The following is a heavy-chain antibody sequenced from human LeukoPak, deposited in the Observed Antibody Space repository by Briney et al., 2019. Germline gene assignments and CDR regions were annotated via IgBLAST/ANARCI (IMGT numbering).Heavy chain of an antibody. CDR3: ARSPPAAYCSGGSCYSYYFDY. CDR2: IYYSGST. V-gene: IGHV4-59*01. CDR1: GGSISSYY. J-gene: IGHJ4*02. D-gene: IGHD2-15*01. Sequence: SETLSLTCTVSGGSISSYYWSWIRQPPGKGLEWIGYIYYSGSTNYNPSLKSRVTISVDTSENQFSLKLSSVTAADTAVYYCARSPPAAYCSGGSCYSYYFDYWGQGTLVTVSP.